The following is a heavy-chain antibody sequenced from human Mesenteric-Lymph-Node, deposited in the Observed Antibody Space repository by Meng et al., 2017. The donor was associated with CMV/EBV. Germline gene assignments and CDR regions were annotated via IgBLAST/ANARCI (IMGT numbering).Heavy chain of an antibody. CDR3: VRDRCGSTGCYNEVDI. Sequence: GGSLRLSCAASGFTFSSYSMNWVRQAPGKGLEWVSSISSSSSYIYYADSVKGRFTISRDNAKNTLYLQMNSLRGEDTAVYYCVRDRCGSTGCYNEVDIWGQGTMVTVSS. J-gene: IGHJ3*02. CDR1: GFTFSSYS. CDR2: ISSSSSYI. D-gene: IGHD2-2*02. V-gene: IGHV3-21*01.